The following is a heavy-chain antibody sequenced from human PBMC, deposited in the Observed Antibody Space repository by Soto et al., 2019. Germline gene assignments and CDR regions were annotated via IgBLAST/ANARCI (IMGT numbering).Heavy chain of an antibody. CDR2: IKSKGDGGTV. Sequence: PGGSLRLSCAASGLTFDKAWMSWVRQAPGKGLEWVGRIKSKGDGGTVDHAAPVKGRLTISRDNSKNTLYLQMNNLKTEDIAVYYCTTAGNYDYAMNVWGQGTTVTVSS. V-gene: IGHV3-15*01. J-gene: IGHJ6*02. CDR1: GLTFDKAW. CDR3: TTAGNYDYAMNV.